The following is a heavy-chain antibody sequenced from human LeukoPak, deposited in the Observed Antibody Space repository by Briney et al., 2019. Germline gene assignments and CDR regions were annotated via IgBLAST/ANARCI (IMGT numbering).Heavy chain of an antibody. CDR1: GFTFSDYY. D-gene: IGHD3-9*01. V-gene: IGHV4-34*01. J-gene: IGHJ4*02. Sequence: GSLRLSCAASGFTFSDYYMSWIRQAPGKGLEWIGEINHSGSTNYNPSLKSRVTISVDTSKNQFSLKLSSVTAADTAVYYCASRHYDILTGYSDYWGQGTLVTVSS. CDR2: INHSGST. CDR3: ASRHYDILTGYSDY.